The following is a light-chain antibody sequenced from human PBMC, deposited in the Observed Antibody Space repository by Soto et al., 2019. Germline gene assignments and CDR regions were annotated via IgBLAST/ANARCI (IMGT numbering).Light chain of an antibody. V-gene: IGLV1-44*01. CDR3: AAWDDSLIGFYV. Sequence: QSVLTQPPSASGTPGQRVTISCSGSRSNIGTNTVTWYQQLPGAAPKLLIYGNTQRPSGVPDRFSGSKSGTSASLAISGLQSEDEAAYFCAAWDDSLIGFYVFGTGTKVTVL. CDR1: RSNIGTNT. CDR2: GNT. J-gene: IGLJ1*01.